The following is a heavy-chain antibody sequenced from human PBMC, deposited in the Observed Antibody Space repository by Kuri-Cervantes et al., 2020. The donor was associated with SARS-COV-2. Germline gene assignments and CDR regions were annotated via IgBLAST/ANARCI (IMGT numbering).Heavy chain of an antibody. D-gene: IGHD2-2*01. Sequence: SETLSLTCTVSGGSISSSSYYWGWIRQPPGKGLEWIGSIYYSGSTYYNPSLKSRVTLSVDTSKNQFYLKLSSVTAADTAVYYCARHVGCSSTSCDGYNWFDPWGQGTLVTVSS. CDR2: IYYSGST. CDR3: ARHVGCSSTSCDGYNWFDP. J-gene: IGHJ5*02. V-gene: IGHV4-39*01. CDR1: GGSISSSSYY.